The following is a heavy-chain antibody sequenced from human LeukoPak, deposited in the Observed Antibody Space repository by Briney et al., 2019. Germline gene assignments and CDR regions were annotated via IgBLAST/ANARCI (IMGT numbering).Heavy chain of an antibody. CDR2: IDTNTGNP. CDR3: ARGYDSSGYFSD. D-gene: IGHD3-22*01. J-gene: IGHJ4*02. Sequence: GASVKVSCKASGYTFSNNAINWVRQAPGQGLEWMGWIDTNTGNPTYAQGFTGQFVFSLDTSVSTAYLQISSLKAEDTAEYFCARGYDSSGYFSDWGQGTLVTVSS. V-gene: IGHV7-4-1*02. CDR1: GYTFSNNA.